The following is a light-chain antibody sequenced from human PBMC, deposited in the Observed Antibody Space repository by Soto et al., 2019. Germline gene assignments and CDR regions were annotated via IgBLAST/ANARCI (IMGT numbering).Light chain of an antibody. CDR1: QGISSY. J-gene: IGKJ1*01. Sequence: AIRMTQSPSSFSASTGDRVTITCRASQGISSYLAWYQQKPGKAPKLLIYAASTLQSGVPSRFSGSGSGTEFTLTISSLQSEDFAVYYCQQYKTETWTFGQGTKVDIK. V-gene: IGKV1-8*01. CDR3: QQYKTETWT. CDR2: AAS.